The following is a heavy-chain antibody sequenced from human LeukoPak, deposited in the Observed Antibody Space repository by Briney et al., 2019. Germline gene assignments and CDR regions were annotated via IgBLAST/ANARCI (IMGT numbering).Heavy chain of an antibody. V-gene: IGHV1-2*02. CDR2: INPNSGGT. CDR3: AREVYDSRLKRAFDI. Sequence: ASVKVSCKASGYTFTGYYMHWVRQAPGQGLEWMGWINPNSGGTNYAQKFQGGVTMTRDTSISTAYMELSRLRSDDTAVYYCAREVYDSRLKRAFDIWGQGTMVTVSS. J-gene: IGHJ3*02. CDR1: GYTFTGYY. D-gene: IGHD3-22*01.